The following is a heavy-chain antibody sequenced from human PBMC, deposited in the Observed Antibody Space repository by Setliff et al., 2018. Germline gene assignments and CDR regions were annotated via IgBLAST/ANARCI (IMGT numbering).Heavy chain of an antibody. D-gene: IGHD3-22*01. CDR1: GFTFDDYA. Sequence: GGSLRLSCAASGFTFDDYAMHWVRQAPGKGLEWVSLISWDGGSTYYADSVKGRFTISRDNSKNSLYLQMNSLRAEDTALYYCAKDMADYYDSSGYWYYLDYWGQGTLVTVSS. CDR2: ISWDGGST. V-gene: IGHV3-43D*04. J-gene: IGHJ4*02. CDR3: AKDMADYYDSSGYWYYLDY.